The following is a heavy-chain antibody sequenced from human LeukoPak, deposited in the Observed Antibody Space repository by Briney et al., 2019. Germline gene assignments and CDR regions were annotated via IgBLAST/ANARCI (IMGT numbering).Heavy chain of an antibody. CDR2: MNPNSGGT. D-gene: IGHD2-2*02. J-gene: IGHJ5*02. CDR1: GYTFTGYY. Sequence: ASVKVSCKASGYTFTGYYMHWVRQAPGQGLEWMGWMNPNSGGTNYAQKFQGRVTMTRDTSISTAYMELSRLRSDDTAVYYCASECSSTSCYKGFDPWGQGTLVTVSS. V-gene: IGHV1-2*02. CDR3: ASECSSTSCYKGFDP.